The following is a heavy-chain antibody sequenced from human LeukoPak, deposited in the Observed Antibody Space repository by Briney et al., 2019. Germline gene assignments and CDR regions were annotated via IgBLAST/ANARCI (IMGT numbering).Heavy chain of an antibody. CDR2: IKSKSDGGAA. V-gene: IGHV3-15*01. Sequence: GGSLRLSCAASGFTFADAWMSWVRQVPGKGLEWIGRIKSKSDGGAADYAAPVKDRFIFSRDDSKDTLYLQMDSLKTEDSAVYLCNPDGGGGAYTPFDYWGQGTLVTVSS. D-gene: IGHD2-15*01. CDR3: NPDGGGGAYTPFDY. J-gene: IGHJ4*02. CDR1: GFTFADAW.